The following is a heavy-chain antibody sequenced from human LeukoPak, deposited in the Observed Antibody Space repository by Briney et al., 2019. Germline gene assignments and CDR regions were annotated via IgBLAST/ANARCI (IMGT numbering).Heavy chain of an antibody. CDR1: GYTFTSYG. Sequence: PAASVKVSCKASGYTFTSYGISWVRQAPGQGLEWMGWISAYNGNKNYAQKLQGRVTMTTATSTSTANMELRSLRSDDTAVYYCARGDPNTFDAFDIWGQGTMVTVSS. V-gene: IGHV1-18*01. J-gene: IGHJ3*02. CDR3: ARGDPNTFDAFDI. CDR2: ISAYNGNK.